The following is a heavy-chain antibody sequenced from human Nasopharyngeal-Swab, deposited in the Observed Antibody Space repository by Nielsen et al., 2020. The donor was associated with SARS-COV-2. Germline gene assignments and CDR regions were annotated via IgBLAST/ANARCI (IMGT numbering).Heavy chain of an antibody. CDR2: ISSSSSYI. Sequence: WIRQPPGKGLEWVSSISSSSSYIYYADSVKGRFTISRDNAKNSLYLQMNSLRAEDTAVYYCATDYAETRDYWGQGTLVTVSS. V-gene: IGHV3-21*01. J-gene: IGHJ4*02. CDR3: ATDYAETRDY. D-gene: IGHD4-17*01.